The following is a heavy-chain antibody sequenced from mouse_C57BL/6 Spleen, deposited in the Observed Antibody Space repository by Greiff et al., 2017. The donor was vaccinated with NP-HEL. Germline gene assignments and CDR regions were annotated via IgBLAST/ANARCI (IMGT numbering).Heavy chain of an antibody. J-gene: IGHJ2*01. D-gene: IGHD1-2*01. V-gene: IGHV1-72*01. CDR2: IDPNSGGT. CDR1: GYTFTSYW. CDR3: ARTGFTTAYYFDY. Sequence: VQLQQSGAELVKPGASVKLSCKASGYTFTSYWMHWVKQRPGRGLEWIGRIDPNSGGTKYNEKFKSKATLTVDKPSSTADMQRSSLTSEDSAVYYCARTGFTTAYYFDYWGQGTTLTVSS.